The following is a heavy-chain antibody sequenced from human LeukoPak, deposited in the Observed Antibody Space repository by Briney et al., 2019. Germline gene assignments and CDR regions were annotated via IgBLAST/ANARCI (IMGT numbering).Heavy chain of an antibody. CDR1: GFTLSSYS. Sequence: GGSLRLSCAASGFTLSSYSMNWVRQAPGKGLEWVSYISSSSATIYYADSVKGRFTTSRDNAKNSLYLQMNSLRAEDTAVYYCARDLGTLGYWGQGTLVTVSS. D-gene: IGHD3-16*01. V-gene: IGHV3-48*01. J-gene: IGHJ4*02. CDR2: ISSSSATI. CDR3: ARDLGTLGY.